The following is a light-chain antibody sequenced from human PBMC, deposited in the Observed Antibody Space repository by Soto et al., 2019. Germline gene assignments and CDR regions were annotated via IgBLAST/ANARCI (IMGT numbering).Light chain of an antibody. J-gene: IGKJ2*01. Sequence: ETVLTQSPGTLSLSPGERATLSCRASQSISSTHLAWYQQKSGQAPRLLIYGASSRATGIPDRFSGSGSGTDFTLTITRLEPEDFAVYYWHQYGTSDMDTFGQGTKLEIK. CDR1: QSISSTH. CDR3: HQYGTSDMDT. V-gene: IGKV3-20*01. CDR2: GAS.